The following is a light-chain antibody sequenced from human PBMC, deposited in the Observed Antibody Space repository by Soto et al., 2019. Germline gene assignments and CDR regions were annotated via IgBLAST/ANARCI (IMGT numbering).Light chain of an antibody. CDR2: DVN. Sequence: QSALTQPASVSGSPGQSITISCTGTSSDVGGYNYVSWYQQLPGKAPKLMIYDVNNRPSGVSNRFSGSKSGNTASLTISGLQAEDEADYYCCSYTSRNLLYVFGTGTKLTVL. J-gene: IGLJ1*01. V-gene: IGLV2-14*01. CDR3: CSYTSRNLLYV. CDR1: SSDVGGYNY.